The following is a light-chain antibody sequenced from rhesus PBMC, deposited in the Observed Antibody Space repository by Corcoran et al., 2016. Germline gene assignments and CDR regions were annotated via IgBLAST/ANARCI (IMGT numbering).Light chain of an antibody. CDR1: QILSMS. CDR2: SAS. V-gene: IGKV1-46*01. CDR3: QQYYSYPLT. Sequence: DIQMTQSPSSLSASVGDTVTITCRASQILSMSLAWYKQNTGKAPKLMAYSASSFQSGVPSRFSGSKSGTEFNPTSSSLQPEDIASYYGQQYYSYPLTFGGGTKVEIK. J-gene: IGKJ4*01.